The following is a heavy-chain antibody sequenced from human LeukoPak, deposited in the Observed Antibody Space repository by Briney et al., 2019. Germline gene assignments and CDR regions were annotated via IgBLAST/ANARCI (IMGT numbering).Heavy chain of an antibody. CDR3: AREVPDSGLAAYYYYYMDV. J-gene: IGHJ6*03. Sequence: ASVKVSCKASEYTFTSYDINWVRQATGQGLEWMGWMNPNSGNTGYAQKFQGRVTMTRNTSISTAYIELSSLRSEDTAVYYCAREVPDSGLAAYYYYYMDVWGKGTTVTISS. D-gene: IGHD6-19*01. V-gene: IGHV1-8*01. CDR1: EYTFTSYD. CDR2: MNPNSGNT.